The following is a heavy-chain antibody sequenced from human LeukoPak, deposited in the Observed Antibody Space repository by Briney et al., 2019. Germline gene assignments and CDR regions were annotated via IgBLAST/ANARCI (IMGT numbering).Heavy chain of an antibody. Sequence: SETLSLTCAVYGGSFSGYYWSWIRQPPGKGLEWIGEINHSGSTNYNPSLKSRVTISVDTSKNQFSLKLSSVTAADTAVYYCARSIMRGGYYYYYYMDVWGKGTTVTVSS. CDR3: ARSIMRGGYYYYYYMDV. D-gene: IGHD3-16*01. CDR2: INHSGST. CDR1: GGSFSGYY. V-gene: IGHV4-34*01. J-gene: IGHJ6*03.